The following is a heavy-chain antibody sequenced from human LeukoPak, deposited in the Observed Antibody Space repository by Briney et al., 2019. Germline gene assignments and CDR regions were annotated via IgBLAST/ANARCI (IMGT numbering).Heavy chain of an antibody. CDR3: ARHAEESFDAFDI. V-gene: IGHV4-30-4*01. Sequence: SQTLSLTYTVSGGSISSGAYYWSWIRQPPGKGLEWIGYIYYSGRTYYKPSLRSRVTISVDRSRNQFSLKLTSVTAADTAGYYCARHAEESFDAFDIWGQGTMVTVSS. D-gene: IGHD1-26*01. CDR1: GGSISSGAYY. CDR2: IYYSGRT. J-gene: IGHJ3*02.